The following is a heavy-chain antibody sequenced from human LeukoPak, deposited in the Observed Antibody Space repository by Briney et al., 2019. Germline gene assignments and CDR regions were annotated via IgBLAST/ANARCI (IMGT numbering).Heavy chain of an antibody. D-gene: IGHD3-16*02. CDR3: AKDLDDHVWGSYRAYDY. CDR1: GFTFSSYA. J-gene: IGHJ4*02. Sequence: PGGSLRLSCAASGFTFSSYAMSWVRQAPGKGLEWVSAISGSGGSTYYADSVKGRFTISRDNSKNTLYLQMNSLRAEDTALYYCAKDLDDHVWGSYRAYDYWGQGTLVTVSS. V-gene: IGHV3-23*01. CDR2: ISGSGGST.